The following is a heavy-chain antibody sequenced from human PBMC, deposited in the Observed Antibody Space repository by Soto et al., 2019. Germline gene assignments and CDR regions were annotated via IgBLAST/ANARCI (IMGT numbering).Heavy chain of an antibody. D-gene: IGHD6-19*01. CDR1: GGSISSSSYY. J-gene: IGHJ5*02. CDR3: ARLLLSGWYMFGWFDP. CDR2: IYYSGST. V-gene: IGHV4-39*01. Sequence: SETLSLTCTVSGGSISSSSYYWGWIRQPPGKGLEWIGSIYYSGSTYYNPSLKSRVTISVDTSKNQFSLKLSSVTAADTAVYYCARLLLSGWYMFGWFDPWGQGTLVTVSS.